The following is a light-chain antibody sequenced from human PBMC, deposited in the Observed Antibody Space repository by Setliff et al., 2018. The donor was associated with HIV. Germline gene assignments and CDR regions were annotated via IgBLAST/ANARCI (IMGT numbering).Light chain of an antibody. CDR1: SSNIGADYD. CDR3: QSYDSSLSGYV. J-gene: IGLJ1*01. V-gene: IGLV1-40*01. Sequence: QSVLTQPSSVSGAPGQRVTISCTGSSSNIGADYDVHWYQQLPGTAPKLLISGHNNRPSGVPDRFSGSKSGTSASLAITGLQAEDEADYYCQSYDSSLSGYVFGSGTKVTVL. CDR2: GHN.